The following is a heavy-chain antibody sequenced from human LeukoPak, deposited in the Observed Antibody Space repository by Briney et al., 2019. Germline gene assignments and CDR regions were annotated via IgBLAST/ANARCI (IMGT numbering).Heavy chain of an antibody. CDR3: ARDRQLGRCFDY. CDR2: IIPIFGTA. V-gene: IGHV1-69*13. J-gene: IGHJ4*02. D-gene: IGHD1-1*01. Sequence: GASVKVSCKASGGTFSSYAISWVRQAPGQGLEWMGGIIPIFGTANYAQKFQGRVTITADESTSTAYMELSSLRSEDTAVYYCARDRQLGRCFDYWGQGTLVTVSS. CDR1: GGTFSSYA.